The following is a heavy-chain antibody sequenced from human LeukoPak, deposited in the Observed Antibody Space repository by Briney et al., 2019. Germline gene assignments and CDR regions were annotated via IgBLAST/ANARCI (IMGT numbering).Heavy chain of an antibody. J-gene: IGHJ4*02. CDR1: GGSISSGGYS. Sequence: SETLSLTCAVSGGSISSGGYSWSWIRQPPGKGLEWIGYIYHSGSTYYNPSLKSRVTISVDRPKNQFSLKLSSVTAADTAVYYCARGRKDGGNPADYWGQGTLVTVSS. CDR2: IYHSGST. D-gene: IGHD4-23*01. V-gene: IGHV4-30-2*01. CDR3: ARGRKDGGNPADY.